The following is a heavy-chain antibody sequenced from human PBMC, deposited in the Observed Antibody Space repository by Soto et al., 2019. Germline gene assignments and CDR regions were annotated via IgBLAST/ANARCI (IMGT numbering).Heavy chain of an antibody. CDR1: GGSFSGYY. Sequence: SETLSLTCAVYGGSFSGYYWSWIRQPPGKGLEWIGEINHSGSTNYNPSLKSRVTISVDTSKNQFSLKLSSVTAADTAVYYCASSPFYGSGSYYINYWGQGTLVTVSS. V-gene: IGHV4-34*01. J-gene: IGHJ4*02. CDR2: INHSGST. D-gene: IGHD3-10*01. CDR3: ASSPFYGSGSYYINY.